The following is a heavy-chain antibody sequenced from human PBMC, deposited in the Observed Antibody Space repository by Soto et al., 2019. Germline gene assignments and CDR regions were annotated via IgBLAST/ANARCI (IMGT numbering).Heavy chain of an antibody. V-gene: IGHV3-23*01. Sequence: EVPLLESGGDLVQPGGSLRLSCAASGFTFSSYAMSWVRQAPGKGLEWVSSIGASGTNIDYADSVKGRFTISRDNSKNTLYLQMSSLRVVDTAVYYCAKSRWELLAWGQGTLVTVSS. D-gene: IGHD1-26*01. CDR3: AKSRWELLA. J-gene: IGHJ5*02. CDR1: GFTFSSYA. CDR2: IGASGTNI.